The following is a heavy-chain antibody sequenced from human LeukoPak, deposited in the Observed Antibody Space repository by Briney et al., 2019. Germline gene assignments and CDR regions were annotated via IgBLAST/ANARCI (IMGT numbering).Heavy chain of an antibody. J-gene: IGHJ3*02. D-gene: IGHD2-15*01. V-gene: IGHV3-15*01. CDR3: TTFVTPAKHTPEAFDI. CDR2: IKSKTDGGTT. CDR1: GFTFSNAW. Sequence: GGSLRLSCAASGFTFSNAWMSWVRQAPGKGLEWVGRIKSKTDGGTTDYAAPVKGRFTISRDDSKNTLYLQMNSLKTEDTAVYYCTTFVTPAKHTPEAFDIWGQGTMVTVSS.